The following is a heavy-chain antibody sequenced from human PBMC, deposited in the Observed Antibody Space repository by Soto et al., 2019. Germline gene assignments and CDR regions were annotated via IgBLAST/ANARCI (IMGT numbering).Heavy chain of an antibody. Sequence: QLQLQESGPGLVKPSETLSLTCTVSGGSISSSSYYWGWIRQPPGKGLEWIGSIYYSGSTYYNPSLKSRVTISVDTSKHQFSLKLSSVTAADTAVCYCASGEDYDILSGYYRRYFDYWGQGTLVTVSS. D-gene: IGHD3-9*01. CDR1: GGSISSSSYY. CDR3: ASGEDYDILSGYYRRYFDY. CDR2: IYYSGST. J-gene: IGHJ4*02. V-gene: IGHV4-39*01.